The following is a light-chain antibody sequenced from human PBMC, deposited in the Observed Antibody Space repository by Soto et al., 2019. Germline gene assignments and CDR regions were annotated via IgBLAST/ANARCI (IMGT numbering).Light chain of an antibody. CDR3: AAWDDSLSGVV. CDR1: SSNIGSNY. CDR2: RSN. V-gene: IGLV1-47*01. Sequence: QLVLTQPPSASGTPGQRVTISCSGSSSNIGSNYVYWYQHLPGTAPKLLIYRSNQRPSGVPDRFSGSKSGTSASLAISGLRSEDEADYSCAAWDDSLSGVVFGEGTKLTVL. J-gene: IGLJ2*01.